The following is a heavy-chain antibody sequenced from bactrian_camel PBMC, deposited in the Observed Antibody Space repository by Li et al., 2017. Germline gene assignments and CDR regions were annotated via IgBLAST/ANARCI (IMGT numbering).Heavy chain of an antibody. J-gene: IGHJ6*01. V-gene: IGHV3S68*01. CDR3: AIGLHLEVMGSWADADFEY. CDR2: INNDGTT. D-gene: IGHD3*01. Sequence: HVQLVESGGGSVQAGGSLRLSCVVFGDNYNRFCLGWFRQAPGKEREGIANINNDGTTSYADSVKGRFTVSRDNSKNILYLDMNNLQPEDTAMYYCAIGLHLEVMGSWADADFEYWGQGTQVTVS. CDR1: GDNYNRFC.